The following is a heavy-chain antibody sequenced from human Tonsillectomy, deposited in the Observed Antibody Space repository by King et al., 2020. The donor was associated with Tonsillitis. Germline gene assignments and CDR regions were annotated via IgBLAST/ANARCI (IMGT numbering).Heavy chain of an antibody. V-gene: IGHV4-30-4*07. CDR3: AGSTPDYGDYYNVY. CDR1: GGSISSGGYS. J-gene: IGHJ4*02. D-gene: IGHD4-17*01. CDR2: IYYSGST. Sequence: VQLQESGPGLVKPSQTLSLTCAVSGGSISSGGYSWSWIRQPPGKGLEWIGYIYYSGSTYYNPSLKSRVTISVDTSKNQFSLKLSSVTAADTAVYYCAGSTPDYGDYYNVYWGQGTLVTVSS.